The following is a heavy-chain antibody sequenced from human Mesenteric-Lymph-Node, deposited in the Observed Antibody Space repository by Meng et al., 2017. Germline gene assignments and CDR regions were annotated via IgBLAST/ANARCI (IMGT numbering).Heavy chain of an antibody. D-gene: IGHD6-13*01. V-gene: IGHV3-48*03. Sequence: GESLKISCAASGFTFSDYEMNWVRQAPGQGLEWVSYISASGSTKYYGDSVKGRFTISRDDAGNSLFLQMNSLRAEDTAVYYCARLPTIAAAGTNRAYWGQGTLVTVSS. CDR2: ISASGSTK. CDR3: ARLPTIAAAGTNRAY. J-gene: IGHJ4*02. CDR1: GFTFSDYE.